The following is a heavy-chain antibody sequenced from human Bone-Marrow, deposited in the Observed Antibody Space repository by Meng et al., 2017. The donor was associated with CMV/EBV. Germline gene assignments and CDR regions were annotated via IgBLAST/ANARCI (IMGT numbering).Heavy chain of an antibody. J-gene: IGHJ4*02. D-gene: IGHD3-10*01. CDR2: FDPEDGET. CDR3: AASPITMVRGVILNY. V-gene: IGHV1-24*01. Sequence: ASLKVSCKVSGYTLTELSMHWVRQAPGKGLEWMGGFDPEDGETIYAQKFQGRVTMTEDTSTDTAYMELSSLRSEDTAVYYCAASPITMVRGVILNYWAQGTLVTFSS. CDR1: GYTLTELS.